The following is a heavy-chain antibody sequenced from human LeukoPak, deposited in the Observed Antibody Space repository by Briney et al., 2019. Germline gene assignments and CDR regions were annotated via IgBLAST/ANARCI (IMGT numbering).Heavy chain of an antibody. V-gene: IGHV1-69*05. CDR3: ARGRREIQSSSWWFDY. D-gene: IGHD6-13*01. Sequence: GSSVKVSCKASGGTFSNYVISWVRQAPGQGLEWMGGIIPVFGTANYAQKFQGRVTITTDESTSTAYMELSSLRSEDTAVYYCARGRREIQSSSWWFDYWGRGTLVTVSS. J-gene: IGHJ4*02. CDR2: IIPVFGTA. CDR1: GGTFSNYV.